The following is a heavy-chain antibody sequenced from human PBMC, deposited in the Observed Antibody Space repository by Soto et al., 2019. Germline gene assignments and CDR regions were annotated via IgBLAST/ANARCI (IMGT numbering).Heavy chain of an antibody. D-gene: IGHD3-10*01. CDR3: ARVRGGSPGAFDI. V-gene: IGHV3-74*01. CDR2: INSDGIST. J-gene: IGHJ3*02. Sequence: GGSLRLSCAASGFTFSSYWRHWVRQAPGKGLVWVSRINSDGISTGYADSVKGRFTISRDNAKNTLYLQMKSLRAEDTAVYYCARVRGGSPGAFDIWGQGTMVTVSS. CDR1: GFTFSSYW.